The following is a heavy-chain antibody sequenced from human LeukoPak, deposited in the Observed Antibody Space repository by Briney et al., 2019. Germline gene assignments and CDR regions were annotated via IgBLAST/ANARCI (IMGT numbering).Heavy chain of an antibody. D-gene: IGHD3-3*01. CDR3: ARSDFWSGYYTVDYYYMDV. J-gene: IGHJ6*03. V-gene: IGHV5-51*01. Sequence: GESLKISCKGSGYSFTSYWIGWVRQMPGKGLEWMGIIYPGDSDTRYSPSFQGQVTISADKSISTAYLQWSSLKASDTAMYYCARSDFWSGYYTVDYYYMDVWGKGTTVTVSS. CDR2: IYPGDSDT. CDR1: GYSFTSYW.